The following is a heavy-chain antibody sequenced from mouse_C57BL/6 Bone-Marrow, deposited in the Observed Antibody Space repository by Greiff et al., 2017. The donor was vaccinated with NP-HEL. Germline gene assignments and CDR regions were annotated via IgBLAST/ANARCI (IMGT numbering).Heavy chain of an antibody. CDR2: IYPGDGDT. D-gene: IGHD6-1*01. Sequence: VQLQQSGPELVKPGASVKISCKASGYTFSTSWMNWMKQRPGKGLEWIGRIYPGDGDTHYSGNFEDKASLTADKSSNSAYMQLSSLTSEDSAVYFCARGESWGAFFDYRGQGTTLTVSS. CDR3: ARGESWGAFFDY. CDR1: GYTFSTSW. V-gene: IGHV1-82*01. J-gene: IGHJ2*01.